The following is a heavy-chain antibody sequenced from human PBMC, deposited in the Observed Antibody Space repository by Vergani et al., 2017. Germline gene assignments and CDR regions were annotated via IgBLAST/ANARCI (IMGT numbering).Heavy chain of an antibody. CDR2: IYYSGST. CDR1: GGSISSGGYY. Sequence: QVQLQESGPGLVKPSQTLSLTCTVSGGSISSGGYYWSWIRQHPGKGLEWIVYIYYSGSTYYNQSLKSRVTISVDTSKNQFSLKLSSVTAADTAVYYCARGIVVVMAFDIWGQGTMVTVSS. D-gene: IGHD2-21*01. CDR3: ARGIVVVMAFDI. J-gene: IGHJ3*02. V-gene: IGHV4-31*03.